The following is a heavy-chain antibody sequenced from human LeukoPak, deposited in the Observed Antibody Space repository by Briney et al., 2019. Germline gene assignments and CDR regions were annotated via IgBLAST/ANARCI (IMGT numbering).Heavy chain of an antibody. Sequence: GGSLRLSCAASGFTFDDYAMHWVRQAPGKGLEWASGISWNSGSIGYADSVKGRFTISRDNAKNSLYLQMNSLRAEDMALYYCAKGYCSSTSCYPFDYWGQGTLVTVSS. CDR2: ISWNSGSI. CDR3: AKGYCSSTSCYPFDY. V-gene: IGHV3-9*03. D-gene: IGHD2-2*01. J-gene: IGHJ4*02. CDR1: GFTFDDYA.